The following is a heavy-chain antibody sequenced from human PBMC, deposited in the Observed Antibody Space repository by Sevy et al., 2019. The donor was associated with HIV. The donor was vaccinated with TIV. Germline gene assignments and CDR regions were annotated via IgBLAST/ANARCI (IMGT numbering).Heavy chain of an antibody. Sequence: GGSLRLSCAASGFTFSSYSMNWVRQAPGKGLEWVSSMSSSSSYIYYADSVKGRFTISRDNAKNSLYLQMNSLRAEDTAVYYCASVYYYDSSGYSGWGQGTLVTVSS. D-gene: IGHD3-22*01. V-gene: IGHV3-21*01. CDR3: ASVYYYDSSGYSG. CDR1: GFTFSSYS. J-gene: IGHJ4*02. CDR2: MSSSSSYI.